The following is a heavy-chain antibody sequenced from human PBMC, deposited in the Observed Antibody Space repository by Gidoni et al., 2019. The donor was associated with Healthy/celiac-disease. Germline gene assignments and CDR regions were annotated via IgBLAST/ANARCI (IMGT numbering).Heavy chain of an antibody. V-gene: IGHV3-53*01. Sequence: EVQLVESGGGLIQPGGSLRLSCAASGFTVSSNYMSWVRQAPGKGLEWVSVIYSGGSTYYADSVKGRFTISRDNSKNTLYLQMNSLRAEDTAVYYCARDLGYSEWDYGMDVWGQGTTVTVSS. CDR1: GFTVSSNY. D-gene: IGHD1-26*01. CDR2: IYSGGST. CDR3: ARDLGYSEWDYGMDV. J-gene: IGHJ6*02.